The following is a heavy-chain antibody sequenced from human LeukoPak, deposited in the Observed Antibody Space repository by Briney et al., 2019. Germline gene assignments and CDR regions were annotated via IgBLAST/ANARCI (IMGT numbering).Heavy chain of an antibody. CDR2: ISAYNGNT. CDR3: ARGGTTWIQLWLLDY. Sequence: GASVKVSYKASGYTFTSYGISWVRQAPGQGLEWMGWISAYNGNTNYAQKLQGRVTMTTDTSTSTAYMELRSLRSDDTAVYYCARGGTTWIQLWLLDYWGQGTLVTVSS. J-gene: IGHJ4*02. CDR1: GYTFTSYG. D-gene: IGHD5-18*01. V-gene: IGHV1-18*01.